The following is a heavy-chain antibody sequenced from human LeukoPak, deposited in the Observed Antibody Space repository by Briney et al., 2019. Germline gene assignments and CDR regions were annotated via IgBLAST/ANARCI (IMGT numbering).Heavy chain of an antibody. Sequence: PGRSLRLSCAASGFTFDDYAMHWVRQAPGKGLEWVSGISWYSGSIGYADSVKGRFTISRDNAKNSLYLQMNSLRAEDMALYYCAKDHGSGSYYVFGAFDIWGQGTMVTVSS. CDR3: AKDHGSGSYYVFGAFDI. V-gene: IGHV3-9*03. D-gene: IGHD3-10*01. J-gene: IGHJ3*02. CDR1: GFTFDDYA. CDR2: ISWYSGSI.